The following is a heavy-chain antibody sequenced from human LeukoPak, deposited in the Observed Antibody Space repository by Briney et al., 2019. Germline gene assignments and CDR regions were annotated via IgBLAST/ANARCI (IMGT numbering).Heavy chain of an antibody. CDR3: ASLPRYDSSGYYYEDYFDY. CDR2: ISSSGSST. Sequence: GGPLRLSCAASGFTFSSYEMNWVRQPPGKGLEGVSYISSSGSSTYYADSVKGRFTISRDNAKNSLYLQMNSLRAEDTAVYYCASLPRYDSSGYYYEDYFDYWGQGTLVTVSS. CDR1: GFTFSSYE. J-gene: IGHJ4*02. D-gene: IGHD3-22*01. V-gene: IGHV3-48*03.